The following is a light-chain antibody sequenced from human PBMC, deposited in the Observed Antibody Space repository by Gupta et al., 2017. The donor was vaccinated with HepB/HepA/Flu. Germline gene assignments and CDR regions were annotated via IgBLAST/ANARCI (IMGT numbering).Light chain of an antibody. J-gene: IGKJ2*03. CDR1: QSVSSY. CDR2: DAS. V-gene: IGKV3-11*01. Sequence: EIVLTQSPATLSLSPGERATLSCRASQSVSSYLAWYQQKPGQAPRLLIYDASNRATGIPARFSGSGSGTDFTLTIRSLEPEDFAVYFGQQWSNWPPISSFGQGTKLEIK. CDR3: QQWSNWPPISS.